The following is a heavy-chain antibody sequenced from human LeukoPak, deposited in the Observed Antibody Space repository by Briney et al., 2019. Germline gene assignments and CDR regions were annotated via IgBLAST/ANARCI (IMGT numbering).Heavy chain of an antibody. Sequence: SETLSLTCTVSGGSISSSNYYWGWIRQPPGKGLEWIASISYTGSTYYNPSLKSRVTMSVDTSKNQFSLNLTSVTAADTAVYYCARGRDYYDSSGYYYRLDYWGQGTLVTVSS. CDR3: ARGRDYYDSSGYYYRLDY. D-gene: IGHD3-22*01. J-gene: IGHJ4*02. CDR1: GGSISSSNYY. CDR2: ISYTGST. V-gene: IGHV4-39*07.